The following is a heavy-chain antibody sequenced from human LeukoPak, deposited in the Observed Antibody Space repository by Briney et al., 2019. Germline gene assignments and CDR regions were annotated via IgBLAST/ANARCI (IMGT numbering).Heavy chain of an antibody. Sequence: GGSLRLSCAASGFTFSSYSMNWVRQAPGKGLEWVSSISSSSYTNYADSVKGRFTISRDNAKNSLYLQMNSLRAEDTAVYYCARDIPGPSGSYYAYYYYGMDVWGQGTTVTVPS. CDR2: ISSSSYT. CDR1: GFTFSSYS. CDR3: ARDIPGPSGSYYAYYYYGMDV. D-gene: IGHD1-26*01. V-gene: IGHV3-21*04. J-gene: IGHJ6*02.